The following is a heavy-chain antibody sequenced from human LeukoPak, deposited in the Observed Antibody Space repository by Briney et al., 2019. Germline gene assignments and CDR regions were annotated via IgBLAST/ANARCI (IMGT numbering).Heavy chain of an antibody. J-gene: IGHJ6*03. D-gene: IGHD1-26*01. CDR3: ARVPLVGATASMDV. CDR2: VSAYNGNT. Sequence: ASVKVSCKASGYTFTSYGISWVRQAPGQGLEWMGWVSAYNGNTNYAQKLQGRVTMTTDTSTSTAYMELRSLRSDDTAVYYCARVPLVGATASMDVWGKGTTVTISS. V-gene: IGHV1-18*01. CDR1: GYTFTSYG.